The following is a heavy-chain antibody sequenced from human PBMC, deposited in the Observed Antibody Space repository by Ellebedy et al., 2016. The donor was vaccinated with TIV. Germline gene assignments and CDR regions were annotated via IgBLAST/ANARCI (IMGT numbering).Heavy chain of an antibody. Sequence: SETLSLXCAVEGGVFSGYFWSWIRQSPGKGLEWIGEINHSGSTNYNPSLKSRVTMSVDTTKKHISLRLSSVTAADTAVYYCARVGDYYGSGSLDYWGRGTLVAVSS. CDR3: ARVGDYYGSGSLDY. CDR1: GGVFSGYF. CDR2: INHSGST. V-gene: IGHV4-34*01. D-gene: IGHD3-10*01. J-gene: IGHJ4*02.